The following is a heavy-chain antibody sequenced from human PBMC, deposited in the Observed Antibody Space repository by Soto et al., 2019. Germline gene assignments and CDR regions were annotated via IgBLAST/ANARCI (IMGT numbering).Heavy chain of an antibody. J-gene: IGHJ6*02. V-gene: IGHV1-3*01. Sequence: ASVKVSCKASGYTFTSYAMHWVRQAPGQRLEWMGWINAGNGNTKYSQKFQGRVTITRDTSASTAYMELSSLRSEDTAVYYCARISGRQITGGMDVWGQGTTVTVSS. CDR2: INAGNGNT. D-gene: IGHD1-20*01. CDR3: ARISGRQITGGMDV. CDR1: GYTFTSYA.